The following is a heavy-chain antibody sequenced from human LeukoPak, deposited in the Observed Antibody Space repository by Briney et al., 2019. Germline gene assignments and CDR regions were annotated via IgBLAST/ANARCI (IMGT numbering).Heavy chain of an antibody. J-gene: IGHJ6*02. CDR2: IYYSGST. Sequence: SETLSLTCIVSGGSISSISSNNYHWGWIRQPPGKGLEWIGSIYYSGSTYYNPSLKSRVTISVDTSKNQFSLKLSSVTAADTALYCCAREMGVVTAHGIDVWGQGTTVTVSS. D-gene: IGHD4-23*01. CDR1: GGSISSISSNNYH. V-gene: IGHV4-39*02. CDR3: AREMGVVTAHGIDV.